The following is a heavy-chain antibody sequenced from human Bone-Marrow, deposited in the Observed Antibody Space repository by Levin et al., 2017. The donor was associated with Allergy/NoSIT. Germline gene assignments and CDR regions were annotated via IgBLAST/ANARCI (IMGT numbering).Heavy chain of an antibody. CDR2: ISYDGSNK. D-gene: IGHD3-10*01. Sequence: GESLKISCAASGFTFSSYGMHWVRQAPGKGLEWVAVISYDGSNKYYADSVKGRFTISRDNSKNTLYLQMNSLRAEDTAVYYCAKAPGGVLLWFGDYYMDVWGKGTTVTVSS. J-gene: IGHJ6*03. CDR1: GFTFSSYG. CDR3: AKAPGGVLLWFGDYYMDV. V-gene: IGHV3-30*18.